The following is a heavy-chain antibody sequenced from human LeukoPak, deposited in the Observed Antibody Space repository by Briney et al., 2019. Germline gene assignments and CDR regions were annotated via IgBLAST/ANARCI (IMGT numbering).Heavy chain of an antibody. CDR2: IYYSGNT. J-gene: IGHJ4*02. CDR1: GGSISSSDYY. CDR3: ASHRRYTTGSEEFDY. V-gene: IGHV4-39*01. Sequence: PSETLSLTCTVSGGSISSSDYYGAWIRQPPGKGLEWIGSIYYSGNTYYHPSLKSRVTISLDTSKNQFSLKLSSVTAADTAVYYCASHRRYTTGSEEFDYWGQGALVTVSS. D-gene: IGHD2/OR15-2a*01.